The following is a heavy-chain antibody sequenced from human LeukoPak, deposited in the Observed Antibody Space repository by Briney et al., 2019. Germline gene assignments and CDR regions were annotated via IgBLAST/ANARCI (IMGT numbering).Heavy chain of an antibody. CDR2: IYYSGST. Sequence: SETLSLTCTVSGCSNSSGGYYWSWIRQPPGKGLEWIGYIYYSGSTYYNPSLKSRVTILLATSKNQFSLKLSSVTAADTAVYYCARVSVVYGMDVWGRGTTVTVSS. V-gene: IGHV4-61*08. J-gene: IGHJ6*02. CDR1: GCSNSSGGYY. CDR3: ARVSVVYGMDV.